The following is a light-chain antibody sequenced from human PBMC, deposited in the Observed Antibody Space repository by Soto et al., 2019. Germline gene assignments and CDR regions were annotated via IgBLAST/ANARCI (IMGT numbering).Light chain of an antibody. CDR1: QTVSSSY. CDR3: QQRSSAIT. J-gene: IGKJ5*01. V-gene: IGKV3D-20*02. CDR2: DAS. Sequence: VLTQSSGTLSLSPGERATLSCRASQTVSSSYLSWYQQKPGQAPRLLIYDASNRATGIPARFSGSGSGTDFTLTISSLEPEDFAVYYCQQRSSAITFGQGTRLEIK.